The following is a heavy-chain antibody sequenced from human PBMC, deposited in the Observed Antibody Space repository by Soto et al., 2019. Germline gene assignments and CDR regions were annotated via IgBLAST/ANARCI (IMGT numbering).Heavy chain of an antibody. D-gene: IGHD3-10*01. J-gene: IGHJ6*03. CDR1: GFTFSSYW. CDR3: AILGSGIPFREVFFYYYYYMDV. CDR2: IKQDGSEK. Sequence: GSLRLSCAASGFTFSSYWMSWVRQAPGKGLEWVANIKQDGSEKYYVDSVKGRFTISRDNAKNSLYLQMNSLRAEDTAVYYCAILGSGIPFREVFFYYYYYMDVLGKGTTVTVSS. V-gene: IGHV3-7*01.